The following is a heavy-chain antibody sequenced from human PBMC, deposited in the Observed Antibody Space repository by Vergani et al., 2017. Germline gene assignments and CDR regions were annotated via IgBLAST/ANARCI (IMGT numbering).Heavy chain of an antibody. CDR3: ARRLHWYWYFDL. D-gene: IGHD5-12*01. J-gene: IGHJ2*01. V-gene: IGHV4-59*05. CDR1: GGSISFYY. Sequence: QVQLQESGPGLVKPSETLSLTCTVSGGSISFYYWSWIRQPPGKGLEWIGSIYYSGSTYYNPSLKSRVTISVDTSKNQFSLKLSSVTAADTAVYYCARRLHWYWYFDLWGRGTLVTVSS. CDR2: IYYSGST.